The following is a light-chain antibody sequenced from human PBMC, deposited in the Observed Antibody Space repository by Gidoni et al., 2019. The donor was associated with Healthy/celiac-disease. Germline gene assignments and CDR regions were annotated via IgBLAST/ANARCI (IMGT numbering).Light chain of an antibody. V-gene: IGKV3-11*01. CDR3: QQRSNWIT. CDR2: DAS. Sequence: EIVLTQSPATLSLPTGERATLSCRASQSVSSYLAWYQQKPGQAPRRLIYDASNRATGIPARFSGSGSGTDFTLTISSLEPEDFAVYYCQQRSNWITVGQXTRLEIK. J-gene: IGKJ5*01. CDR1: QSVSSY.